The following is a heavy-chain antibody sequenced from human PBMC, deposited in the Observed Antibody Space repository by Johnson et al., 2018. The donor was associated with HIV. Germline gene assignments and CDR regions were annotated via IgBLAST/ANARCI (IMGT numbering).Heavy chain of an antibody. CDR2: ISGSGGST. Sequence: GQLVESGGGLIQPGGSLRLSCAASGLTVSSNYMNWVRQAPGKGLEWVSVISGSGGSTYYADSVKGRFTISRDNSKNTLYLQMNRLRAEDTAVDYSAKDESSSARDLANWGKGTMVTVSS. CDR1: GLTVSSNY. V-gene: IGHV3-23*04. J-gene: IGHJ3*01. CDR3: AKDESSSARDLAN. D-gene: IGHD6-6*01.